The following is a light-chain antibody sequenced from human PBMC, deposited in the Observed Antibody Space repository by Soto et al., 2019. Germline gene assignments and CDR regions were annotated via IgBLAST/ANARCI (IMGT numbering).Light chain of an antibody. V-gene: IGLV2-23*02. J-gene: IGLJ2*01. CDR1: NDDVGSYNL. Sequence: QSALTQPASVSGSPGQSITISCTGTNDDVGSYNLVSWYRQHPGKAPQLMIYEVTERPSGVSNRFSGSKSGNTASLTISGLQAEDEADYYCCSYAGSSTVVFGAGTKLTVL. CDR3: CSYAGSSTVV. CDR2: EVT.